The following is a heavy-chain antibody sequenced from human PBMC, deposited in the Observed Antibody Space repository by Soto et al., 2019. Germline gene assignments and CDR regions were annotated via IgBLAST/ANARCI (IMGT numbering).Heavy chain of an antibody. V-gene: IGHV4-59*01. CDR2: IYYSGST. CDR3: ERDGSGWEFDY. CDR1: GGSISSYY. D-gene: IGHD6-19*01. J-gene: IGHJ4*02. Sequence: PSETLSLTCTVSGGSISSYYWSWIRQPPGKGLEWIGYIYYSGSTNYNPSLKSRVTISVDTSKNQFSLKLSSVAAADKAVYYCERDGSGWEFDYWGQGILVTVS.